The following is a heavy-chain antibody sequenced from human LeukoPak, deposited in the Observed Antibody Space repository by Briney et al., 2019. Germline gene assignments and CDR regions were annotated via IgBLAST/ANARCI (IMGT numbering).Heavy chain of an antibody. V-gene: IGHV3-7*01. J-gene: IGHJ6*02. CDR3: ARVGDYGSGSYYIQLYYYGMDV. Sequence: PGGSLRLSCAASGFTFSSYWMSWVRQAPGKGLEWVANIKQDGSEKYYVDSVKGRFTISRDNAKNSLYLQMNSLGAEDTAVYYCARVGDYGSGSYYIQLYYYGMDVWGQGTTVTVSS. CDR1: GFTFSSYW. D-gene: IGHD3-10*01. CDR2: IKQDGSEK.